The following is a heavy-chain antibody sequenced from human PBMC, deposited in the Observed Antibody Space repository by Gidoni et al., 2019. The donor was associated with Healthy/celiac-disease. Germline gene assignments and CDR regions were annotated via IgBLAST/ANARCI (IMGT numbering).Heavy chain of an antibody. Sequence: EVQLLESGGGLVQPGGSLRLSCAASGFTFSSYAMRWVRQAPGKGLGWVSAISGSGGSTYYADSVKGRFTISRDNSKNTLYLQMNSLRAEDTAVYYCAGGRYYDFWSGYSPDGMDVWGQGTTVTVSS. J-gene: IGHJ6*02. CDR1: GFTFSSYA. CDR2: ISGSGGST. CDR3: AGGRYYDFWSGYSPDGMDV. D-gene: IGHD3-3*01. V-gene: IGHV3-23*01.